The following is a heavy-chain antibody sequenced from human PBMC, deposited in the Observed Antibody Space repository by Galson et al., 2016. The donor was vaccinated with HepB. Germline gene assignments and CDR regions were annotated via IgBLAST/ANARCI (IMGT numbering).Heavy chain of an antibody. J-gene: IGHJ4*02. CDR3: ARGTGTGGDFDV. Sequence: ETLSLTCAVSGGSISSNNWLTWVREPPGKGLGWIGEIYHDGTANSNASRKSLVTISVDKSTSQFSLKLQPVTAADTAVYYCARGTGTGGDFDVWGPGTLVIVSS. D-gene: IGHD1-1*01. CDR2: IYHDGTA. V-gene: IGHV4-4*02. CDR1: GGSISSNNW.